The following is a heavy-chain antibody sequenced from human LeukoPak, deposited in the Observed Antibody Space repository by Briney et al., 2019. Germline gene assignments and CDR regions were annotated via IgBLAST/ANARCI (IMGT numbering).Heavy chain of an antibody. CDR2: IYHSGST. D-gene: IGHD2-15*01. CDR1: GGSISSSNW. J-gene: IGHJ1*01. CDR3: ARDTGVVVGYFQH. Sequence: PSGTLSLTCAVSGGSISSSNWWSWVRQPPGKGLEWIGEIYHSGSTNYNPSLKSRVTISVDKSKNQFSLKLSSVTAADTAVYYCARDTGVVVGYFQHWGQGTLVTVSS. V-gene: IGHV4-4*02.